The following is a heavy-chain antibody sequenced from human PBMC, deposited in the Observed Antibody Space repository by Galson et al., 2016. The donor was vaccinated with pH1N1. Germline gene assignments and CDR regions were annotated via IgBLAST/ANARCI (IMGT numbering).Heavy chain of an antibody. D-gene: IGHD3-10*01. V-gene: IGHV1-69*13. CDR3: ASPAMVRGVVYYHFGMDL. CDR1: GGTFSNSA. CDR2: IIPIFGTT. J-gene: IGHJ6*02. Sequence: SVKVSCKASGGTFSNSAVSWVRQAPGQGLEWMGGIIPIFGTTKYAQKIQGRVTITADQLTSTSYMELSSLRSEDTAVYYCASPAMVRGVVYYHFGMDLWGQETTVTVPS.